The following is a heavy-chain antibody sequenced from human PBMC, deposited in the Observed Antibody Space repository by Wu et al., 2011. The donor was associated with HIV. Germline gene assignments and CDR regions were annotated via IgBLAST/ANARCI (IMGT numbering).Heavy chain of an antibody. D-gene: IGHD7-27*01. Sequence: QVQLVQSGAEVKKPGSSVKVSCKASGGTFSSYAISWVRQAPGQGLEWMGGIIPIFGTANYAQKFQGRVTITADKSTSTAYMELSSLRSEDTAVYYCARALPRETGDFPPYYFDYWGQGTLVTVSS. V-gene: IGHV1-69*14. CDR1: GGTFSSYA. J-gene: IGHJ4*02. CDR2: IIPIFGTA. CDR3: ARALPRETGDFPPYYFDY.